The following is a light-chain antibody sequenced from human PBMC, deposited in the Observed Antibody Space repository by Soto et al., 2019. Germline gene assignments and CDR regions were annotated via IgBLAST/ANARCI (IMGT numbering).Light chain of an antibody. Sequence: QSALTQPASMSGSPGQSITISCTGSSSDVGSHNLVSWYQQHPGKAPKLMIHEGTKRPSGVSNRFSGSKSGDTASLTISGLQAEDEADYYCCSYAGSSTFVVFGGGTKLTVL. CDR2: EGT. CDR1: SSDVGSHNL. V-gene: IGLV2-23*01. J-gene: IGLJ2*01. CDR3: CSYAGSSTFVV.